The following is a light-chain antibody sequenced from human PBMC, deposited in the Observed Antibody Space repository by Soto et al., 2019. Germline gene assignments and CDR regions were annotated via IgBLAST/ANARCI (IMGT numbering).Light chain of an antibody. CDR3: QQYYSTPWT. V-gene: IGKV4-1*01. CDR2: WAS. Sequence: DIVMTQSADSLAVSLGERATIKFRSSQSVFSNSNNKKYLAWCQQKPGQPPKLLIHWASIRESGVPDRFSGSGSGTDSTLTINSLQAEDVAVYYCQQYYSTPWTFGQGTKVDIK. J-gene: IGKJ1*01. CDR1: QSVFSNSNNKKY.